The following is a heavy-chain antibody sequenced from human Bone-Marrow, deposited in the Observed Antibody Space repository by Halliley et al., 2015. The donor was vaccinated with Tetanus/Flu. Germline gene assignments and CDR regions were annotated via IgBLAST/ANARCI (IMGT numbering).Heavy chain of an antibody. CDR1: GFTFSSYE. CDR2: ISNSGSAM. V-gene: IGHV3-48*03. Sequence: SLRLSCTASGFTFSSYEMNWVRQAPGKGLEWISYISNSGSAMYFADSVKGRFTTSRDNAKNSLYLQMNSLRAEDTAICYCARSQGGLPYFHDSTGLSARGQGTLVTVSS. CDR3: ARSQGGLPYFHDSTGLSA. D-gene: IGHD6-19*01. J-gene: IGHJ4*02.